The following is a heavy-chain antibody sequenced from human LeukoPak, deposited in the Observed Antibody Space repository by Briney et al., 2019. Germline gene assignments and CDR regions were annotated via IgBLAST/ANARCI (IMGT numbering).Heavy chain of an antibody. Sequence: SETLSLTCTVSGGSISSSSYYWGWIRQPPGKGLERIGSIYYSGSTYYNPSLKSRVTISVDTSKNQFSLKLSSVTAADTAVYYCARRPSHDCSGGSCSLSGNAFDIWGQGTMVTVSS. CDR3: ARRPSHDCSGGSCSLSGNAFDI. J-gene: IGHJ3*02. V-gene: IGHV4-39*07. CDR2: IYYSGST. D-gene: IGHD2-15*01. CDR1: GGSISSSSYY.